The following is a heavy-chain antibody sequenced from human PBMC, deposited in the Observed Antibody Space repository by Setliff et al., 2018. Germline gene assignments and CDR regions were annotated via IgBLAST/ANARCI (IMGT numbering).Heavy chain of an antibody. CDR3: ARMSRYSELWSGYAEDYYSSYIDV. Sequence: SETLSLTCSVFGDSLTRSSSWWGWIRQPAGKGLEWVGNIYSSGTTKYNPSLKSRVTISVDTSKRQFSLNLLSVTAADTAVYYCARMSRYSELWSGYAEDYYSSYIDVWGTGATVTVPS. D-gene: IGHD3-3*01. CDR1: GDSLTRSSSW. V-gene: IGHV4-61*05. CDR2: IYSSGTT. J-gene: IGHJ6*03.